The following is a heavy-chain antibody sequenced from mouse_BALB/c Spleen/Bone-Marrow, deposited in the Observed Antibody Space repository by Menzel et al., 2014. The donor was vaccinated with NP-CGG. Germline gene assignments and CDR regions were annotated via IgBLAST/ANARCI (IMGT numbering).Heavy chain of an antibody. CDR1: GFSLTSYG. D-gene: IGHD2-12*01. Sequence: VQLVESGPGLVQPSQSLSITCTVSGFSLTSYGVHWVRQSPGKGLEWLGVIWSGGSTDYNAAFMSRLSISKDNSKSQVFFKMNSLQGNDTAIYYCARNPIRRDAMDYGGQGSSVTVSS. V-gene: IGHV2-2*02. J-gene: IGHJ4*01. CDR2: IWSGGST. CDR3: ARNPIRRDAMDY.